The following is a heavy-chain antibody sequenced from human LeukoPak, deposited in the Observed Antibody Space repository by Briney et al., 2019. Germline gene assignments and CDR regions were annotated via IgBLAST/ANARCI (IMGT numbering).Heavy chain of an antibody. Sequence: PGGSLRLSCAASGFTFSRFSMAWIRQAPGKGLEWVAQITVTGGVAAGNAYYRDSVKGRFTISRDNSKNTLYLEMNSLRAEDTAVYYCAKDDSGSVDHWGQGALVTISS. V-gene: IGHV3-23*01. CDR3: AKDDSGSVDH. CDR2: ITVTGGVAAGNA. D-gene: IGHD3-10*01. CDR1: GFTFSRFS. J-gene: IGHJ4*02.